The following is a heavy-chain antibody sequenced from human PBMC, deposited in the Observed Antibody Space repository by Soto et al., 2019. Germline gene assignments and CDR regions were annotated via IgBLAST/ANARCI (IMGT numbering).Heavy chain of an antibody. CDR1: GFSFSSFA. Sequence: EVQLLESGGGFIHPGGSLRLSCAASGFSFSSFAMNWVRQAPGKGLEWVSIISGSADSTFYADSVKGRFTISRDNSKSTLYLQSNSLRAEGTAVYYCAKTRGAMIYAIAVYGMDVWGQGTTVTVSS. CDR2: ISGSADST. CDR3: AKTRGAMIYAIAVYGMDV. D-gene: IGHD2-8*01. J-gene: IGHJ6*02. V-gene: IGHV3-23*01.